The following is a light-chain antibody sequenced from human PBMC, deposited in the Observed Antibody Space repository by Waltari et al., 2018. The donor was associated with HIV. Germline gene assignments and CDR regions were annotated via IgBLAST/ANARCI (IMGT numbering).Light chain of an antibody. CDR3: AAWDDSLSGLV. Sequence: SVLTQPPSLSDPPRRSVPISRSASTPHLRDIAVYWYQQLPGKAPKLVIYYDDLLPSGVSGRFSGSKSGTSASLAISGLQSEDEADYYCAAWDDSLSGLVFGGGTKLTVL. CDR2: YDD. V-gene: IGLV1-36*01. J-gene: IGLJ2*01. CDR1: TPHLRDIA.